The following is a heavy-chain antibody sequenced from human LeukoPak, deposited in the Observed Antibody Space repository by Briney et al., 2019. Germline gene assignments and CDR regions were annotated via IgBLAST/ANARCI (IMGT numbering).Heavy chain of an antibody. V-gene: IGHV7-4-1*02. Sequence: ASVKVSCKASGYTFTSYAMNWVRQAPGQGLEWMGWINTNTGNPTYAQGFTGQFVFSLDTSVSTAYLQISSLKAEDTAVYYCARVQTTVAGTELLDYWGQGTLVTVSS. D-gene: IGHD6-19*01. CDR3: ARVQTTVAGTELLDY. CDR2: INTNTGNP. CDR1: GYTFTSYA. J-gene: IGHJ4*02.